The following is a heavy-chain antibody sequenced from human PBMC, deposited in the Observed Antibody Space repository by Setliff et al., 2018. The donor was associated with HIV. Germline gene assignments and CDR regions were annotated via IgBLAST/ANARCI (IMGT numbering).Heavy chain of an antibody. D-gene: IGHD6-19*01. CDR2: MSPNSGNA. J-gene: IGHJ6*03. Sequence: ASVKVSCKASGYTFTSYDINWVRQATGQGLEWMGWMSPNSGNAGYAQKFQGRVTLTRNTSIITAYMELSSLRSEDTAVYYCARGLAVAGKSYYYYYYMDVWGKGTTVTVSS. CDR1: GYTFTSYD. CDR3: ARGLAVAGKSYYYYYYMDV. V-gene: IGHV1-8*01.